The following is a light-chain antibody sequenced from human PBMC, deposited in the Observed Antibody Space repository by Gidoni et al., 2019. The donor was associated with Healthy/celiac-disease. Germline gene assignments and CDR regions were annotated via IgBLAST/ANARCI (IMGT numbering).Light chain of an antibody. J-gene: IGLJ3*02. V-gene: IGLV1-44*01. CDR1: SSNIGSNT. Sequence: RVTISCSGSSSNIGSNTVNWHQQLSGTAPKLHIYSNNQRPSGVPDRFSGSKSGTSASLAISGLQSEDEADYYCAAWDDSLNGFWVFGGGTKLTVL. CDR3: AAWDDSLNGFWV. CDR2: SNN.